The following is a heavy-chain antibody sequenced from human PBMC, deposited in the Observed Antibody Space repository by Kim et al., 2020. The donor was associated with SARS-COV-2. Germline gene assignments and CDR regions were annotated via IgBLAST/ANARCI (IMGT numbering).Heavy chain of an antibody. CDR3: ARGGKFGAFVDY. V-gene: IGHV3-48*02. D-gene: IGHD3-16*01. Sequence: HPDSVEGRFTISRDNAKNSLYLKMNSLRDEDTAVYYCARGGKFGAFVDYWGQGTLVTVSS. J-gene: IGHJ4*02.